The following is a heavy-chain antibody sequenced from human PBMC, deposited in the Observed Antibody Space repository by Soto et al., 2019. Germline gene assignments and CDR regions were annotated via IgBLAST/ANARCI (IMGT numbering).Heavy chain of an antibody. D-gene: IGHD6-19*01. J-gene: IGHJ6*02. CDR2: TYYRSKWYN. CDR1: GDSVSSNSAA. V-gene: IGHV6-1*01. CDR3: ARGFRQWLVRGNYYYGMDV. Sequence: PSQTVSLTCAISGDSVSSNSAAWNWIRQSPSRGLEWLGRTYYRSKWYNDYAVLVISRITINPDTSKNQFSLQLNSVTPEDTAVYYFARGFRQWLVRGNYYYGMDVWGQGTTVTVSS.